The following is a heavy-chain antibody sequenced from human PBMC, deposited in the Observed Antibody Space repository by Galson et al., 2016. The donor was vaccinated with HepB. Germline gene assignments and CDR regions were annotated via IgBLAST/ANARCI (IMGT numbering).Heavy chain of an antibody. CDR1: GYSFTTSW. D-gene: IGHD6-13*01. CDR2: IYAGDSDT. J-gene: IGHJ4*02. V-gene: IGHV5-51*01. CDR3: ARRLRVDAPGPTGYYVDY. Sequence: QSGAEVKKPGESLKISCKASGYSFTTSWIGWVRQTPGKGLEWMGIIYAGDSDTRYSPSFQGQVTISVDKSIGTAYLHWSSLKASDIAIYYCARRLRVDAPGPTGYYVDYWGQGTLVTVSS.